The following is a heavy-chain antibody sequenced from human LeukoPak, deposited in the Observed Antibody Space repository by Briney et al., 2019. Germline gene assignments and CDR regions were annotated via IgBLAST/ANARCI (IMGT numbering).Heavy chain of an antibody. D-gene: IGHD3-22*01. Sequence: EPSETLSLTCAVYGGSFSGYYWSWIRQPPGKGLEWIGEINHSGSTNYNPSLKSRVTISVDTSKNQFSLKLSSVTAADTAVYYCARAHYYDSSGYEYYFDYWGQGTLVTVSS. CDR3: ARAHYYDSSGYEYYFDY. J-gene: IGHJ4*02. V-gene: IGHV4-34*01. CDR2: INHSGST. CDR1: GGSFSGYY.